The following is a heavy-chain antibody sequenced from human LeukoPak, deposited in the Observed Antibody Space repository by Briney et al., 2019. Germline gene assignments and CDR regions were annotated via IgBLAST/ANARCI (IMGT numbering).Heavy chain of an antibody. D-gene: IGHD5/OR15-5a*01. CDR2: INPSGGST. V-gene: IGHV1-46*01. J-gene: IGHJ4*02. CDR1: GYTFTNYY. Sequence: HGASVKVSCKASGYTFTNYYMHWVRQAPGQGLEWMGFINPSGGSTRYAPNFQGRVTMTRDTSTSTIYMELSSLRSEDTVVYYCARDPRGNSVYVFDHWGQGTLVTVSS. CDR3: ARDPRGNSVYVFDH.